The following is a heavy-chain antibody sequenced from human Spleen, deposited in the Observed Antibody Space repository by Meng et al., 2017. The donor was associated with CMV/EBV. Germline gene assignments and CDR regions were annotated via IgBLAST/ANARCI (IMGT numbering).Heavy chain of an antibody. CDR3: TRDSGSGTQGDY. CDR1: GFTFSGYW. CDR2: IRSKANGGAR. J-gene: IGHJ4*02. Sequence: LKISCAASGFTFSGYWMSWVRQAPGKGLERLGIIRSKANGGAREYAASVKGRFSISRDDSKSIAYLQMNSLKTEDTAVYYCTRDSGSGTQGDYWGQGTLVTVSS. V-gene: IGHV3-49*04. D-gene: IGHD3-10*01.